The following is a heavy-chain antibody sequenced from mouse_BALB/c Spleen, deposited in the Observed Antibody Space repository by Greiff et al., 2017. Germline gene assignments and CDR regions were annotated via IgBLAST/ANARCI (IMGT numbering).Heavy chain of an antibody. CDR3: ARDYYGISWFAY. V-gene: IGHV5-4*02. CDR1: GFTFSHYL. D-gene: IGHD1-1*01. Sequence: EVQLVASGGGLVKPGGSLKLSCAASGFTFSHYLMYLVRQTPAKRLAWVATISDGGSYTYYPDSVKGRFTISRDNAKNNLYLQMSSLKSEDTAMYYCARDYYGISWFAYWGQGTLVTVSA. J-gene: IGHJ3*01. CDR2: ISDGGSYT.